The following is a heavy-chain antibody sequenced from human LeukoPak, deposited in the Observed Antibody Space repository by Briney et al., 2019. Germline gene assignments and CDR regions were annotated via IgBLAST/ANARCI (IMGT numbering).Heavy chain of an antibody. CDR3: ARGLEYYDFWSGRDAFDI. V-gene: IGHV3-7*01. D-gene: IGHD3-3*01. CDR2: IKQDGSEK. J-gene: IGHJ3*02. Sequence: GGSLRLSCAASGFTFSSYWMSWVRQAPGKGLEWVANIKQDGSEKYYVDSVKGRFTISRDNSKNTLYLQMGSLRAEDMAVYYCARGLEYYDFWSGRDAFDIWGQGTMVTVSS. CDR1: GFTFSSYW.